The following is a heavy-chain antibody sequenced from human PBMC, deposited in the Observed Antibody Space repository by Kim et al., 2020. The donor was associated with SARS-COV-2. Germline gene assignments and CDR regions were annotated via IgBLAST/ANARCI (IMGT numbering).Heavy chain of an antibody. CDR2: MYYTWST. V-gene: IGHV4-39*01. CDR3: ARRLRGEKAFDL. CDR1: GGSISSSNFL. Sequence: SVTLSLTCSVSGGSISSSNFLWAWLRQPPGKGLQWLGEMYYTWSTYYSPSLRSRLTLSVVPSENQFLLRLGSVTAADTAVYYCARRLRGEKAFDLGDQGT. D-gene: IGHD3-16*01. J-gene: IGHJ3*01.